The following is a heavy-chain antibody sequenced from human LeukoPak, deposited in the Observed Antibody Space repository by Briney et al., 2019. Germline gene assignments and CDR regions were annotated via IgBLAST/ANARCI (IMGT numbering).Heavy chain of an antibody. CDR2: INPNSGGT. Sequence: ASVKVSCKASGYTFTGYYMHWVRQAPGQGLEWMGWINPNSGGTNYAQKFQGRVTMTRDTSISTAYMELSRLRSDDTAVYYCARDVGGSGGNYGYWGQGTLVTVSS. J-gene: IGHJ4*02. D-gene: IGHD2-15*01. V-gene: IGHV1-2*02. CDR3: ARDVGGSGGNYGY. CDR1: GYTFTGYY.